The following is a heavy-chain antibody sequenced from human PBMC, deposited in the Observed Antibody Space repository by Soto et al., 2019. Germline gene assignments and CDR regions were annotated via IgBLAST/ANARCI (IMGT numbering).Heavy chain of an antibody. CDR3: ARESYCGGDCYSTDAFDI. V-gene: IGHV1-69*04. Sequence: SVKASSKASGGAFSSYTISWVRQSPGQGLEWMGRIIPILGIANYAQKFQGRVTITADKSTSTAYMELSSLRSEDTAVYYCARESYCGGDCYSTDAFDIWGQGTMVTVTS. D-gene: IGHD2-21*01. J-gene: IGHJ3*02. CDR2: IIPILGIA. CDR1: GGAFSSYT.